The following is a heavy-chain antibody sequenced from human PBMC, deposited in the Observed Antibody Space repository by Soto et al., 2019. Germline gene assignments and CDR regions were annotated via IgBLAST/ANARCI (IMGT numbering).Heavy chain of an antibody. Sequence: QVQLVQSGAEVKKPGASVKVSCKASGYTFTSYDINWVRQATGQGLEWMGWMNPNSGNTGYAQKFQGRVNMTRNTSMSTAYMELSSLRSEDTAVYYCAGTGEDYYYYYYKDVWGKGTTVTVSS. CDR3: AGTGEDYYYYYYKDV. J-gene: IGHJ6*03. CDR1: GYTFTSYD. V-gene: IGHV1-8*01. CDR2: MNPNSGNT.